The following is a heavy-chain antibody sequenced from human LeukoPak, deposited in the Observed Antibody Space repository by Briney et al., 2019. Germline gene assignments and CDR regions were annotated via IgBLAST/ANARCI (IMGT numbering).Heavy chain of an antibody. CDR2: ISDDGSRQ. CDR1: GFTFSGYA. V-gene: IGHV3-30*15. J-gene: IGHJ4*02. D-gene: IGHD6-19*01. CDR3: AREQSGDGWSGFDY. Sequence: GGSLRLSCAASGFTFSGYAMHWVRQAPGKGLEWVAVISDDGSRQHYADFLEGRITISRDNSKNTVSLQMRSLRNEDTAVYFCAREQSGDGWSGFDYWGQGTLVPLSS.